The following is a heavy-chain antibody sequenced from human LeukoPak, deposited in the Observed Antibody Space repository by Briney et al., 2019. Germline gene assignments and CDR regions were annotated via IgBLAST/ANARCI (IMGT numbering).Heavy chain of an antibody. D-gene: IGHD3-3*01. CDR3: ANTYYAFWSGSF. V-gene: IGHV3-30-3*01. J-gene: IGHJ4*02. CDR2: ISYDESKK. CDR1: GFTFSSYG. Sequence: GGSLRLTCAASGFTFSSYGIHWVRQAPGKGLEWVTVISYDESKKYYADSVKGRFTISRDNSKNTVYLQMNSLRAEDTAVYYCANTYYAFWSGSFWGQGTLVTVSS.